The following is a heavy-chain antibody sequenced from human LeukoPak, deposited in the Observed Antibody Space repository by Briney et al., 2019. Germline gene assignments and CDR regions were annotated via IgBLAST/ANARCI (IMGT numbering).Heavy chain of an antibody. CDR1: GGSISSYY. Sequence: SETLSLTCTVSGGSISSYYWSWIRQPPGKGLEWIGEINHSGSTNYNPSLKSRVTISVDTSKNQFSLKLSSVTAADTAVYYCTRGSIAYYYMDVWGKGTTVTISS. V-gene: IGHV4-34*01. J-gene: IGHJ6*03. CDR3: TRGSIAYYYMDV. CDR2: INHSGST. D-gene: IGHD3-22*01.